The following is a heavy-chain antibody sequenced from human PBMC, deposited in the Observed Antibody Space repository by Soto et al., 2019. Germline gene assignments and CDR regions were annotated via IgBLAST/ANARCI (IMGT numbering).Heavy chain of an antibody. CDR1: GFTFSDYY. Sequence: VGSLRLSCAASGFTFSDYYMSWIRQAPGKGLEWVSYISSSGSTIYYADSVKGRFTISRDNAKNSLYLQMNSLRAEDTAVYYCARCFGGSCYFEGWFDPWGQGTLVTVSS. D-gene: IGHD2-15*01. V-gene: IGHV3-11*01. CDR3: ARCFGGSCYFEGWFDP. CDR2: ISSSGSTI. J-gene: IGHJ5*02.